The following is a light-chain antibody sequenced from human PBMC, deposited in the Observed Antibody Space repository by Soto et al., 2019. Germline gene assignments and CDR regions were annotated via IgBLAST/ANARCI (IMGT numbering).Light chain of an antibody. Sequence: QSVLTQPASVSGSPGQSITISCTGTSSDVGDYNYVSWYQQHPGKAPKLMLYDVTNRPSGVSNRFSGSKSGNTASLTISGLQAEDEAEYYCSSYTSSSTYVFGAGTKVTV. J-gene: IGLJ1*01. CDR1: SSDVGDYNY. V-gene: IGLV2-14*01. CDR2: DVT. CDR3: SSYTSSSTYV.